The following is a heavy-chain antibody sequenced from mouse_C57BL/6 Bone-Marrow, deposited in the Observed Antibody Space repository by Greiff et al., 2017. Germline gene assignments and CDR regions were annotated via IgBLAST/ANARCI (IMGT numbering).Heavy chain of an antibody. CDR1: GYTFTSYW. J-gene: IGHJ4*01. D-gene: IGHD1-1*01. V-gene: IGHV1-7*01. CDR3: ARSYYYGSSHDYYAMDY. CDR2: INPSSGYT. Sequence: QVQLQQSGAELAKPGASVKLSCKASGYTFTSYWMHWVKQRPGQGLEWIGYINPSSGYTKYNQKVKDKATLTADKSSSTAYMQLSSLTYDDSAVYYCARSYYYGSSHDYYAMDYWGQGTSVTVSS.